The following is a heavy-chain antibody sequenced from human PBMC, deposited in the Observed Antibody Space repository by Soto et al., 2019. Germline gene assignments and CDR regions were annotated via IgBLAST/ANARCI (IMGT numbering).Heavy chain of an antibody. CDR2: ISFDGGNQ. J-gene: IGHJ5*02. CDR3: AKESSVTAAGSGGWFDP. Sequence: QVQLVQSGGGVVQPGRSLRLSCAASGFDFNTYGLHWVRQAPGKGLAWVAGISFDGGNQYYADSVKGRFTISRDKSNNTLYLQMNSLGAEDTATYYCAKESSVTAAGSGGWFDPWGQGTLVIVSS. CDR1: GFDFNTYG. D-gene: IGHD6-13*01. V-gene: IGHV3-30*18.